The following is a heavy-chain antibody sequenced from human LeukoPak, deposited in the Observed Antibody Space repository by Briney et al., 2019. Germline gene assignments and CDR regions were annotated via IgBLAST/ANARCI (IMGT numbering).Heavy chain of an antibody. J-gene: IGHJ5*02. CDR1: GGSTTTYS. CDR3: TRDFSSKNWFDT. Sequence: PSETLSLTCTVSGGSTTTYSWSWIRQPAGRGLEWIGRFYSSGRTDYNPSLQSRVTMSVDTSKNQVSLRLSSVTAADTAIYYCTRDFSSKNWFDTWGQGTLVTVSS. D-gene: IGHD2/OR15-2a*01. CDR2: FYSSGRT. V-gene: IGHV4-4*07.